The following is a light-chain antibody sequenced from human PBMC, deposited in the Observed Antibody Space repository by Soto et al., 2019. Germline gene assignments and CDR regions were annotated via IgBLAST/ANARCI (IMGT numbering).Light chain of an antibody. CDR3: QHLWT. V-gene: IGKV1-5*03. CDR2: KAS. CDR1: QSISSW. J-gene: IGKJ1*01. Sequence: DNKMTQSPSTLSASVGDRVTITCRASQSISSWLAWYQQKPGKAPKLLIYKASSLESGVPSRFSGSGSGTGFTLNISSLQPDDFATYYCQHLWTFGQGTKVDIK.